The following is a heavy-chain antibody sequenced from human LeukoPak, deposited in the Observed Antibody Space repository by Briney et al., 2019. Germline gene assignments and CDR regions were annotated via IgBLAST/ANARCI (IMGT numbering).Heavy chain of an antibody. J-gene: IGHJ4*02. V-gene: IGHV3-66*01. CDR2: IYSGGST. Sequence: GGSLRLSCAASGFTVSSNFMSWVSQAPGKGLEWVSVIYSGGSTYYADSVKGRFTISRDNSKNTLYLQMNSLRVEDTAVYYCALGLVTDYWGQGTLVTVSS. CDR3: ALGLVTDY. D-gene: IGHD3-9*01. CDR1: GFTVSSNF.